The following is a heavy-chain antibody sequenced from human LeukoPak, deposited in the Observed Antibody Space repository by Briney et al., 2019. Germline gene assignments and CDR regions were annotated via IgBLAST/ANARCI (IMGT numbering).Heavy chain of an antibody. CDR3: AKESGSYYNYFDY. CDR1: GFTFSNYA. V-gene: IGHV3-30*02. Sequence: PGGSLRLSCAASGFTFSNYAMHWVRQAPGKGLEWVAFIRYDGSNKYYADSVKGRFTISRDNSKNTLYLQMNSLRAEDTAVYYCAKESGSYYNYFDYWGQGTLVTVSS. CDR2: IRYDGSNK. D-gene: IGHD1-26*01. J-gene: IGHJ4*02.